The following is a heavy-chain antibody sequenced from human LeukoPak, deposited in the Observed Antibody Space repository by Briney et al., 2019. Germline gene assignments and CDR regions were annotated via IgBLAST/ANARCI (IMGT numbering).Heavy chain of an antibody. J-gene: IGHJ5*02. CDR1: GGSISSYY. CDR2: IYYSGST. V-gene: IGHV4-59*01. Sequence: PSETLSLTCTVSGGSISSYYWSWIRQPPGKGLEWIGYIYYSGSTNYNPSLKSRVTISVDTSKNQFSLKLSSVTAADTAVYYCARGIRFLEWLSWGQGTLVTVSS. D-gene: IGHD3-3*01. CDR3: ARGIRFLEWLS.